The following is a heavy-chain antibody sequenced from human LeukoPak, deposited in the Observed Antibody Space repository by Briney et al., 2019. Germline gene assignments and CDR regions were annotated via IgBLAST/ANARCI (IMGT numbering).Heavy chain of an antibody. CDR1: GFTFRYYW. J-gene: IGHJ3*02. CDR2: TKQDGSEK. Sequence: GGSLRLSCAASGFTFRYYWMSWVRQAPGKGLEWLANTKQDGSEKHYVASVKGRFTISRDNAKNSLYLQMNSLRAEDTAVYYCARACRTAFDIWGQGTMVTVSS. V-gene: IGHV3-7*01. CDR3: ARACRTAFDI.